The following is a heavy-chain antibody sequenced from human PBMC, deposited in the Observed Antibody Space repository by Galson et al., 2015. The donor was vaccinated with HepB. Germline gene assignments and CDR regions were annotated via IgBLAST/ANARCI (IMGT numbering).Heavy chain of an antibody. CDR1: GFTFNTHA. J-gene: IGHJ4*02. V-gene: IGHV3-30*04. D-gene: IGHD3-22*01. Sequence: SLRLSCAASGFTFNTHALYWVRQPPGRGLEWLAFISYDRSNINYADSVKGRFTISRDNSKNTLYLQMDSLRVDDTAIYYCARDPFRGSYDSSGYPDYWGRGTLVTVSS. CDR2: ISYDRSNI. CDR3: ARDPFRGSYDSSGYPDY.